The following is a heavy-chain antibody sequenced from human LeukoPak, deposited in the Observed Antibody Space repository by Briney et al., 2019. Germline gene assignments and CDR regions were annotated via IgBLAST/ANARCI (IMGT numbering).Heavy chain of an antibody. J-gene: IGHJ5*02. V-gene: IGHV4-59*01. CDR2: ISYSGST. Sequence: PSETLSLTCTVSGGXISSYYWSWIRQPPGKGLEWIGYISYSGSTSYNPSLKSRVTISLDTSKNQFSLKLSSVTAADTAVYYCAREGYSETFFNWFDPWGQGTLVTVSS. D-gene: IGHD1-26*01. CDR3: AREGYSETFFNWFDP. CDR1: GGXISSYY.